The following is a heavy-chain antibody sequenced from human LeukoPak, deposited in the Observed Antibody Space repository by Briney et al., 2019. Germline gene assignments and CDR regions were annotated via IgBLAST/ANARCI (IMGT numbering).Heavy chain of an antibody. CDR1: GYSFTSYW. CDR3: ARLQQWLVPDY. CDR2: IYPGDSDT. V-gene: IGHV5-51*01. J-gene: IGHJ4*02. Sequence: GASLQISCKGSGYSFTSYWIGWVRQMPGKGLEWMGIIYPGDSDTRYSPSFQGQVTISADKSISTAYLQWSSLKASDTAIYYCARLQQWLVPDYWGQGTLVTVSS. D-gene: IGHD6-19*01.